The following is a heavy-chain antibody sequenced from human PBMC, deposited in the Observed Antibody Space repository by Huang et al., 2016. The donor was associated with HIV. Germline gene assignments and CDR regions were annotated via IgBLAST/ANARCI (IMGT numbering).Heavy chain of an antibody. Sequence: VESGGGSARSGGSLRLSCAASGFSFSSYAMGWVRQSPGKGLCGVFSISGSGGNTYYADSVKGRFTISRNNYDKNTVYLQRNNLKAADSGIYYCAKDFGVAAPYYFDLWGQGTPVSVSS. CDR3: AKDFGVAAPYYFDL. J-gene: IGHJ4*02. CDR1: GFSFSSYA. V-gene: IGHV3-23*04. D-gene: IGHD3-3*01. CDR2: ISGSGGNT.